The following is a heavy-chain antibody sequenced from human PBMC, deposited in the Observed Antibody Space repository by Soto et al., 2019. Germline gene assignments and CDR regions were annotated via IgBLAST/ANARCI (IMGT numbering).Heavy chain of an antibody. D-gene: IGHD2-21*02. Sequence: SETLSLTCTVSGGSISRYYWSWIRQPPGKGLEWIGYLYNTGSTIYNPSLKSRVTISVDTSKKQFSLKLNSLTAADTAVYYCARDLWGYCGTDCYPLDVWGQGTTVTVSS. CDR2: LYNTGST. J-gene: IGHJ6*02. V-gene: IGHV4-59*01. CDR3: ARDLWGYCGTDCYPLDV. CDR1: GGSISRYY.